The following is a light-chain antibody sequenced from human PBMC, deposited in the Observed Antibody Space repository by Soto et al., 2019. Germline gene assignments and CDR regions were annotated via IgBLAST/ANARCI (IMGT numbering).Light chain of an antibody. CDR2: TAS. CDR1: QSVSSSY. Sequence: EIVLTQSPGTLSLSPGERATLSCRASQSVSSSYLAWYQQKPGQAPRLLIYTASIRAAGVPASFSGSGSGTEFTLTINSLQSEDFAVYYCQQYNSWPRTFGQGTKVDIK. CDR3: QQYNSWPRT. J-gene: IGKJ1*01. V-gene: IGKV3-15*01.